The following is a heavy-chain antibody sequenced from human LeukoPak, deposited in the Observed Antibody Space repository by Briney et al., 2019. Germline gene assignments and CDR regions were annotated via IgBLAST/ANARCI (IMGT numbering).Heavy chain of an antibody. D-gene: IGHD4-17*01. CDR2: MSYDGTNK. CDR3: AKGTPEDYGDFEKYFDY. CDR1: GFTVTGYS. V-gene: IGHV3-30-3*01. J-gene: IGHJ4*02. Sequence: PGGSLRLSCVVSGFTVTGYSMHWVRQAPGKGLEWVAVMSYDGTNKYYADSVKGRFTISRDNSKNTLYLQMNSLRAEDTAVYYCAKGTPEDYGDFEKYFDYWGQGTLVTVSS.